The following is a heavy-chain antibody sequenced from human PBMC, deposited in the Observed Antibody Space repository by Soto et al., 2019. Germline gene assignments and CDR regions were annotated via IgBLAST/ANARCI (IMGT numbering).Heavy chain of an antibody. CDR1: GFTFGDYA. Sequence: GGSLRLSCTASGFTFGDYAMSWFRQAPGKGLEWVGFIRSKAYGGTTEYAASVKGRFTISGDDSKSIAYLQMNSLKTEDTAVYYCTRDPFDIVVVPASQGYSDFDYWGQGTLVTVSS. J-gene: IGHJ4*02. D-gene: IGHD2-2*01. V-gene: IGHV3-49*03. CDR2: IRSKAYGGTT. CDR3: TRDPFDIVVVPASQGYSDFDY.